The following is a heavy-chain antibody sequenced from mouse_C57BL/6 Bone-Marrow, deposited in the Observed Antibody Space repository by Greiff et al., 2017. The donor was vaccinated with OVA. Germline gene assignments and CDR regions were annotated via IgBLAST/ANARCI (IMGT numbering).Heavy chain of an antibody. J-gene: IGHJ1*03. D-gene: IGHD2-5*01. Sequence: EVKVVESGAELVRPGASVKLSCTASGFNIKDDYMHWVKQRPEQGLEWIGWIDPENGDTEYASKFQGKATITADTSSNTAYLQLSSLTSEDTAVYYCTTFYSNHWYFDVWGTGTTVTVSS. CDR1: GFNIKDDY. CDR2: IDPENGDT. CDR3: TTFYSNHWYFDV. V-gene: IGHV14-4*01.